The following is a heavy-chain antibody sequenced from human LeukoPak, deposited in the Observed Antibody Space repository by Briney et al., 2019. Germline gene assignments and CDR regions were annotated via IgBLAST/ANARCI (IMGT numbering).Heavy chain of an antibody. J-gene: IGHJ4*02. D-gene: IGHD2-2*01. V-gene: IGHV3-21*01. CDR3: VRVGYCSSSACRNYFDY. CDR1: GFPLSGYS. Sequence: PGGSLRLSCAASGFPLSGYSMNWVRQAPGKGLEWVSSISGSTNYIYYADSVKGRFTISRDNARNSLYLQMNSLRAEDTAVYYCVRVGYCSSSACRNYFDYWGQGTLVTVSS. CDR2: ISGSTNYI.